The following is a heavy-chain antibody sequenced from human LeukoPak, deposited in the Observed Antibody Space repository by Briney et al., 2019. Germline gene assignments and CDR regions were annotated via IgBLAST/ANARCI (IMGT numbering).Heavy chain of an antibody. CDR1: GFTFSSYE. CDR2: ISSSGSTI. D-gene: IGHD2-21*02. Sequence: GGSLRLSCAASGFTFSSYEMNWVRQAPGKGLEWISYISSSGSTIYYADSVKGRFIISRDNAKNSIYLQMTSLRVEDTAVYYCAKDIVGGGDDYWGQGTLVIVSS. J-gene: IGHJ4*02. CDR3: AKDIVGGGDDY. V-gene: IGHV3-48*03.